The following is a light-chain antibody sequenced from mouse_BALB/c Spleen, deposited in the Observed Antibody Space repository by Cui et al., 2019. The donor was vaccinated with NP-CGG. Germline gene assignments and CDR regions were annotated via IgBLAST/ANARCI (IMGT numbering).Light chain of an antibody. V-gene: IGLV1*01. CDR1: IGAVTTSNY. CDR2: GTN. CDR3: ALWYNNHWV. Sequence: QAVVNQESALNISTGETVTLNWRSSIGAVTTSNYANWVQEKPDHLFTGLIGGTNNRAPGIPARFSGSLIGDKAALTITGAQTEDDAIYFCALWYNNHWVFGGGTKLTVL. J-gene: IGLJ1*01.